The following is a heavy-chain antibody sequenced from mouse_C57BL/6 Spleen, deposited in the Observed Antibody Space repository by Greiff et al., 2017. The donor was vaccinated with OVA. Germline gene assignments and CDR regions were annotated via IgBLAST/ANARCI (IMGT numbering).Heavy chain of an antibody. J-gene: IGHJ3*01. CDR1: GFTFSSYA. V-gene: IGHV5-4*03. CDR2: ISDGGSYT. CDR3: ARVYYYDEGFAY. D-gene: IGHD2-4*01. Sequence: KLVESGGGLVKPGGSLKLSCAASGFTFSSYAMSWVRQTPEKRLEWVATISDGGSYTYYPDNVKGRFTISRDNAKNNLYLQMSHLKSEDTAMYYCARVYYYDEGFAYWGQGTLVTVSA.